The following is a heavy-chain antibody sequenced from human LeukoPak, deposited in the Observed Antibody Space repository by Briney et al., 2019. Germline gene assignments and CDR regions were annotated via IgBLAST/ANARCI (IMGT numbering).Heavy chain of an antibody. J-gene: IGHJ6*02. Sequence: GWINPNSGGTNYAQKFQGWVTMTRDTSISTAYMELSRLRSDDTAVYYCARDHTAMYYGMDVWGQGTTVTVSS. V-gene: IGHV1-2*04. CDR2: INPNSGGT. CDR3: ARDHTAMYYGMDV. D-gene: IGHD5-18*01.